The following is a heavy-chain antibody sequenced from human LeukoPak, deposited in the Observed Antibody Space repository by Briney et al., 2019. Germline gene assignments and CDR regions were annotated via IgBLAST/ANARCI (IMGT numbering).Heavy chain of an antibody. V-gene: IGHV3-20*04. CDR3: ARDGQLDY. J-gene: IGHJ4*02. CDR1: GFSFHEYG. Sequence: GGSLRLSCVASGFSFHEYGMSWVRQVPGKGLEWVSSINGYGRTTGYADSVKGRFTISRDNAKNSLYLQMNSLRAEDTAVYYCARDGQLDYWGQGTLVTVSS. CDR2: INGYGRTT.